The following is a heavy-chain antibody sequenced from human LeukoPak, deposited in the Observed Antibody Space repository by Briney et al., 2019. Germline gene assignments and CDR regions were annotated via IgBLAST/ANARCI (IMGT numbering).Heavy chain of an antibody. D-gene: IGHD3-22*01. V-gene: IGHV3-21*01. CDR3: ASITYYYDSSGSGDY. Sequence: PGGSLRLSCAASGFTFRSHWMHWVRQAPGRGLVWVSSISSSSSYIYYADSVKGRFTISRDNAKNSLYLQMNSLRAEDTAVYYCASITYYYDSSGSGDYWGQGTLVTVSS. J-gene: IGHJ4*02. CDR1: GFTFRSHW. CDR2: ISSSSSYI.